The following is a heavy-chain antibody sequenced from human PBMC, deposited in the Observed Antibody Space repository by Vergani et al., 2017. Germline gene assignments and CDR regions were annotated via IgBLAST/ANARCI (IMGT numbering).Heavy chain of an antibody. J-gene: IGHJ4*02. CDR3: ARSYYGSSGYYFHY. D-gene: IGHD3-22*01. CDR2: INHSGST. Sequence: QVQLQQWGAGLLKPSETLSLTCAVYGGSFSGYYWSWIRQPPGKGLEWIGEINHSGSTNYNTSLKSRVTISVDTSKNQFSLKLSSVTAADTAVYYCARSYYGSSGYYFHYWGQGTLVTVSS. V-gene: IGHV4-34*01. CDR1: GGSFSGYY.